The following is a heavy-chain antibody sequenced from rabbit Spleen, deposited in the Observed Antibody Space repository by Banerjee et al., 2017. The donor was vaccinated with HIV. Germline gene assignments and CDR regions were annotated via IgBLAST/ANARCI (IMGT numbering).Heavy chain of an antibody. D-gene: IGHD8-1*01. CDR2: IDIASSGFS. CDR3: ARDSGSSFSSYGMDL. J-gene: IGHJ6*01. CDR1: GVSFSFNSY. Sequence: QEQLVESGGDLVKPGASLTLTCSASGVSFSFNSYMCWVRQAPGKGLEWIACIDIASSGFSYFASWAKGRFTISKTSSTTVTLQMTSLTAADTATYFCARDSGSSFSSYGMDLWAQGPSSPS. V-gene: IGHV1S45*01.